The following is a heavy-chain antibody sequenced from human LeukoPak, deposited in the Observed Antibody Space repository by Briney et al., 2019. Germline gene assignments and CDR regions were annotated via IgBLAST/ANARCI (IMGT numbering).Heavy chain of an antibody. CDR2: INSDGSWT. J-gene: IGHJ4*02. CDR3: VSFYETY. V-gene: IGHV3-74*01. D-gene: IGHD2-2*01. CDR1: GNYL. Sequence: PGGSLRLSCAASGNYLMHWVRQAPGKGLVWVSHINSDGSWTSYADSVKGRFTISKDNAKNTVYLQMNNLRVEDTAVYYCVSFYETYWGRGTLVTVSS.